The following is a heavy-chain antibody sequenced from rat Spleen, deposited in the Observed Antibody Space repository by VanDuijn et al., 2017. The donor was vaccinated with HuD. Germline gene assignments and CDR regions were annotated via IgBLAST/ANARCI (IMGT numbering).Heavy chain of an antibody. Sequence: QVQLKESGPGLVQPSQTLSLTCTVSGFSLTSYHVSWVRQPPGKGLEWMGIIWTGGSTAYNSLLKSRLSISRDTSKSQVFLKMNSLQTEDTATYYGASSNYPGMWFAYWGQGTLVTVSS. V-gene: IGHV2-43*01. D-gene: IGHD1-4*01. CDR1: GFSLTSYH. CDR2: IWTGGST. CDR3: ASSNYPGMWFAY. J-gene: IGHJ3*01.